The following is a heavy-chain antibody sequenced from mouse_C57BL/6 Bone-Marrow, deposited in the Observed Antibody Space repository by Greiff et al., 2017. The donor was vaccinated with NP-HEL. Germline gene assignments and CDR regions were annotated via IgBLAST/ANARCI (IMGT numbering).Heavy chain of an antibody. CDR1: GFTFSNYW. Sequence: EVMLVESGGGLVQPGGSMKLSCVASGFTFSNYWMNWVRQSPGKGLEWVAQIRLKSDNYATHYAESVKGRFTISRDDSKSSVYLQMNNLRAEDTGIYYCTVDDYGSSYVYWYFDVWGTGTTVTVSS. CDR3: TVDDYGSSYVYWYFDV. D-gene: IGHD1-1*01. CDR2: IRLKSDNYAT. J-gene: IGHJ1*03. V-gene: IGHV6-3*01.